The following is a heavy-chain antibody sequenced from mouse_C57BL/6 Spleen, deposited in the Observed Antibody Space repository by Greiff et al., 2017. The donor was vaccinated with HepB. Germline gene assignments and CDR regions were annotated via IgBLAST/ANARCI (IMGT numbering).Heavy chain of an antibody. D-gene: IGHD2-10*01. J-gene: IGHJ4*01. CDR3: ASALLAMDY. CDR1: GYAFSSSW. V-gene: IGHV1-82*01. Sequence: QVQLQQSGPELVKPGASVKISCKASGYAFSSSWMNWVKQRPGQGLEWIGRIYPGDGDTNYNGKFKGKATLTADKSSSTAYMQLSSLTSEDSAVYFCASALLAMDYWGQGTSVTVSS. CDR2: IYPGDGDT.